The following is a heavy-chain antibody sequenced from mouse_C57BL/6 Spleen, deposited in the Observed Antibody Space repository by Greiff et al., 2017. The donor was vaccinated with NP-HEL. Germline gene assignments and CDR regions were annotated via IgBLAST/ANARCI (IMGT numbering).Heavy chain of an antibody. D-gene: IGHD1-1*01. V-gene: IGHV1-55*01. CDR2: IYPGSGST. CDR3: ARKGSTTVPYYAMDY. CDR1: GYTFTSYW. Sequence: QVQLQQPGAELVKPGASVKMSCKASGYTFTSYWITWVKQRPGQGLEWIGDIYPGSGSTNYNEKFKSKATLTVDTSSSTAYMQLSSLTSEDSAVYYCARKGSTTVPYYAMDYWGQGTSVTVSS. J-gene: IGHJ4*01.